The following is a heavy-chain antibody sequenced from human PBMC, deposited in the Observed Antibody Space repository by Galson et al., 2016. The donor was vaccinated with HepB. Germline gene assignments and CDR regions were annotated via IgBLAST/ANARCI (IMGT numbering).Heavy chain of an antibody. CDR2: ISWNSGGT. D-gene: IGHD2/OR15-2a*01. J-gene: IGHJ5*01. CDR3: AKGRYCNYVVDWFDS. CDR1: GFRFADHA. Sequence: SLRLSCATSGFRFADHAMHWVRQVPGKGLEWVSGISWNSGGTGYADSVKGRFTISRDNAKNSLYLQMNSLRPEDTALYFCAKGRYCNYVVDWFDSWGQGTLVSGSS. V-gene: IGHV3-9*01.